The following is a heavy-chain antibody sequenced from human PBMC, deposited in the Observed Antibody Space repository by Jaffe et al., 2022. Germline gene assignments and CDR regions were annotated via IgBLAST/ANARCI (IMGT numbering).Heavy chain of an antibody. CDR2: MNPNSGNT. Sequence: QVQLVQSGAEVKKPGASVKVSCKASGYTFTSYDINWVRQATGQGLEWMGWMNPNSGNTGYAQKFQGRVTMTRNTSISTAYMELSSLRSEDTAVYYCARGPWVYGDYELLYGYWGQGTLVTVSS. J-gene: IGHJ4*02. CDR1: GYTFTSYD. CDR3: ARGPWVYGDYELLYGY. D-gene: IGHD4-17*01. V-gene: IGHV1-8*01.